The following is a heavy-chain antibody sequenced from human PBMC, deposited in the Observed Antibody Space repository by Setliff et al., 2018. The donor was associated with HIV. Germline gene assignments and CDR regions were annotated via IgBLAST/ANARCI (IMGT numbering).Heavy chain of an antibody. CDR3: ARDRTHRSGWYGYFEY. V-gene: IGHV1-46*01. CDR2: INPNEIMA. CDR1: GYIFTSQH. J-gene: IGHJ4*02. Sequence: GASVKVSCKTSGYIFTSQHLHWVRQAPGQGLEWMGFINPNEIMAHYAQKFKGRVTITADKSTSTVYMEVSSLRSDDTAVYYCARDRTHRSGWYGYFEYWGQGTLVTVSS. D-gene: IGHD6-19*01.